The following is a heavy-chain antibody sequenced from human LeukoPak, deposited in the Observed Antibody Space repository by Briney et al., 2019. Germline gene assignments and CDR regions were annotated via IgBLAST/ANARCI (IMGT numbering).Heavy chain of an antibody. D-gene: IGHD5-18*01. CDR3: AKCPTRIQLDAFDI. Sequence: GGSLRLSCAASGFTFSGCGMHWVRQAPGKGLEWVAFIWYDGRDKYYADSVKGRFTISRDNSKNTLYLQMNSLRAEDTAVYYCAKCPTRIQLDAFDIWGQGTMVTVSS. V-gene: IGHV3-30*02. J-gene: IGHJ3*02. CDR2: IWYDGRDK. CDR1: GFTFSGCG.